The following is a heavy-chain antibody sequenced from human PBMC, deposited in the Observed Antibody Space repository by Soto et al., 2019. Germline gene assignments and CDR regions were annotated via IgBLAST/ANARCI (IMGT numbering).Heavy chain of an antibody. CDR3: ARSQPREEEYYHSTGYYL. CDR2: ISGSGART. Sequence: GGSLRLSCAASGFTFSNYAMTWVRQAPGKGLEWVSTISGSGARTYYADSVKGRFTLSRDNSQNTLYLQMNSLRAEDSAVYYCARSQPREEEYYHSTGYYLWGQGTLVTVSS. J-gene: IGHJ4*02. D-gene: IGHD3-22*01. CDR1: GFTFSNYA. V-gene: IGHV3-23*01.